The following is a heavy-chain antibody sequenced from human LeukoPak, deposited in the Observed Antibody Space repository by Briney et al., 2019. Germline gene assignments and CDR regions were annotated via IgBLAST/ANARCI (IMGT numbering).Heavy chain of an antibody. J-gene: IGHJ4*02. CDR1: GFTFSGYS. V-gene: IGHV3-48*01. CDR3: ARRGWGGSGFDY. D-gene: IGHD3-16*01. CDR2: ISSSSGTI. Sequence: GGSLRLSCAASGFTFSGYSMNWVRQTPGKGLEWLSYISSSSGTIYSADSVKGRFTISRDNAKNSLYLQMNSLRAEDTAVYYCARRGWGGSGFDYWGQGTPVTVSS.